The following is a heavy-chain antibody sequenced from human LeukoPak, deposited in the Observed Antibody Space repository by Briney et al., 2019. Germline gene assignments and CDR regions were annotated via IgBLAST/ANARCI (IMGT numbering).Heavy chain of an antibody. V-gene: IGHV4-59*01. J-gene: IGHJ5*02. CDR3: ARVISADWFDP. CDR1: GGSISSYY. CDR2: IYYSGST. Sequence: SETLSLTCTVSGGSISSYYWSWIRQPPGKGLEWIGYIYYSGSTNYNPSLESRVTISVDTSKNQFSLKLSSVTAADTAVYYCARVISADWFDPWGQGTLVTVSS.